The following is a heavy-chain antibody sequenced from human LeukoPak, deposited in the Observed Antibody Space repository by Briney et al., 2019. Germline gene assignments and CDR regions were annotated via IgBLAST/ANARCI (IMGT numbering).Heavy chain of an antibody. CDR2: ISSSGSTI. V-gene: IGHV3-11*01. CDR3: ARGKPYSGYDYYYYYYMGV. Sequence: GGSLRLSCAASGFTFSDYYMSWIRQAPGKGLEWVSYISSSGSTIYYADSVKGRFTISRDNAKNSLYLQMNSLRAEDTAVYYCARGKPYSGYDYYYYYYMGVWGKGTTVTISS. D-gene: IGHD5-12*01. J-gene: IGHJ6*03. CDR1: GFTFSDYY.